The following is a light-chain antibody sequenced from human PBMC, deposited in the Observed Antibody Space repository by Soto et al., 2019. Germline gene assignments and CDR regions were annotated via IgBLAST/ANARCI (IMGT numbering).Light chain of an antibody. CDR3: LQTYSTPRT. V-gene: IGKV1-39*01. CDR2: ATS. CDR1: QNINKY. J-gene: IGKJ1*01. Sequence: DIQMTQSPSSLSASVVDRVTITCRTSQNINKYLSWYQQKPGKAPKLLIYATSTLQSGVPSRFSGSGSGTDFTLTISTLQPEDFATYYCLQTYSTPRTSGQGTKVDIK.